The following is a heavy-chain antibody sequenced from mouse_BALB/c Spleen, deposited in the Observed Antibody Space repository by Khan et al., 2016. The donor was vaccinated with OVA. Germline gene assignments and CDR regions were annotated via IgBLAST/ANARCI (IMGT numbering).Heavy chain of an antibody. CDR1: GYSFTNYD. CDR2: IFPGNGNI. CDR3: AREDSGKFDS. V-gene: IGHV1-75*01. J-gene: IGHJ2*01. Sequence: QVQLKQSGTELLKPGTSVKLSCKASGYSFTNYDINWVRQRPEQGLEWLGWIFPGNGNIQYNEKFKDKATLTIDKSSSTAYMRLRRLTYEDSAVYFCAREDSGKFDSWGQGTILTVSS. D-gene: IGHD6-1*01.